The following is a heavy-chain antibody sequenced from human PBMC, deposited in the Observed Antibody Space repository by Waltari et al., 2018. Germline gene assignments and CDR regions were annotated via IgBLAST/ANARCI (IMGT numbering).Heavy chain of an antibody. J-gene: IGHJ4*02. Sequence: QVQLQESGPGLVKPSETLSLTCTVSGGSISSYYWSWIRQPPGKGLGWIGYIYYRGSTNHNPPLTSRVTISVDTSKNQFSLKLSSVTAADTAVYYCARWPYGGWGQGTLVTVSS. CDR2: IYYRGST. CDR3: ARWPYGG. D-gene: IGHD2-21*01. V-gene: IGHV4-59*01. CDR1: GGSISSYY.